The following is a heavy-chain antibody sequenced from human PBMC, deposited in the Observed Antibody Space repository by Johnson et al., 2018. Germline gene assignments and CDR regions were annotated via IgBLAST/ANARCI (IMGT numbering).Heavy chain of an antibody. CDR2: LSYDGSNK. CDR1: GFTFSSYA. J-gene: IGHJ3*02. D-gene: IGHD3-22*01. V-gene: IGHV3-30-3*01. CDR3: ATPSQRDYYDSSGYPDDAFDI. Sequence: QVQLVESGGGVVQPGRSLRLSCAASGFTFSSYAMHWVRQAPGKGLEWVAVLSYDGSNKYYADSVKGRFTISRDNSKNTLYLQMNSLRAEDTAVYYCATPSQRDYYDSSGYPDDAFDIWGQGTMVTVSS.